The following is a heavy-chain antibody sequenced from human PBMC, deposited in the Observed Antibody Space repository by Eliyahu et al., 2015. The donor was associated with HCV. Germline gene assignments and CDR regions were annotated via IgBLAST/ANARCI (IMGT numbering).Heavy chain of an antibody. Sequence: EVQLLESGXGLVQPGGSLXXSCAXSGFTLNSYAMSWVRQAPGKGLEWVSSISGSGDSIYYADSVKGRFTISKDNSKNTLYLQMNSLRAEDMASYYCAKVGGRKRYYFDCWGQGTLVTVSS. CDR3: AKVGGRKRYYFDC. J-gene: IGHJ4*02. V-gene: IGHV3-23*01. CDR1: GFTLNSYA. CDR2: ISGSGDSI. D-gene: IGHD3-16*01.